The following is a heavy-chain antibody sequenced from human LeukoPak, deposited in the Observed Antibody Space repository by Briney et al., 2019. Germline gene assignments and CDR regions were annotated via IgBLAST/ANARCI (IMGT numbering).Heavy chain of an antibody. V-gene: IGHV1-69*13. CDR1: GGTFSSYA. J-gene: IGHJ4*02. CDR2: IIPIFGTA. Sequence: SVKVSCKTSGGTFSSYAINWVRQAPGQGLEWMGGIIPIFGTANYAQKFQGRVTITADESTSTVNMELSSLRSEDTAVYYCARANSGSYYYGYWGQGTLVTVSS. CDR3: ARANSGSYYYGY. D-gene: IGHD1-26*01.